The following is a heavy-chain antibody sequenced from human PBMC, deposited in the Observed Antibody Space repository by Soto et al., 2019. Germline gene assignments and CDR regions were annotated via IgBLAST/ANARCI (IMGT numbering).Heavy chain of an antibody. Sequence: PSETLSLTCAGYGGSFSGYYWSLIRQPPGKGLEWIGEINHSGSTNYNPSLKSRVTISVDTSKNQFSLKLSSVTAADTAVYYCARGGLVTTVTTDYWGQGTLVTVSS. V-gene: IGHV4-34*01. CDR3: ARGGLVTTVTTDY. D-gene: IGHD4-17*01. CDR1: GGSFSGYY. CDR2: INHSGST. J-gene: IGHJ4*02.